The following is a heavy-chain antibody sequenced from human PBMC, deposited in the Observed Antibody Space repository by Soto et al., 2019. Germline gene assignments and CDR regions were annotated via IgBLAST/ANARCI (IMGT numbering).Heavy chain of an antibody. CDR2: IYYSGST. D-gene: IGHD2-2*01. V-gene: IGHV4-59*01. Sequence: QVQLQESGPRLVKPSETLSLTCIVSGGSISNYYWSWIRQPPGKGLEWIGYIYYSGSTNYNPSLQSRLTISVDRSKNQFSLKLSSVTAADTAVYYCARAVLPATAPFDYWGQGTLVTVSS. CDR3: ARAVLPATAPFDY. J-gene: IGHJ4*02. CDR1: GGSISNYY.